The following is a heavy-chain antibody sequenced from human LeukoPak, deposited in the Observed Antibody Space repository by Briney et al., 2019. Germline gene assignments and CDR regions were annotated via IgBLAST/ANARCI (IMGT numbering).Heavy chain of an antibody. CDR3: AKDQGLTAPPPYGLDV. CDR1: GGTFSSSA. D-gene: IGHD5-18*01. Sequence: SSVKVSCKTSGGTFSSSAITWVRQAPGQGLEWMGRIIPVLNITTYAQKFQGRVTITADTSTSTVYMELSSLRSEETAVYYCAKDQGLTAPPPYGLDVWGQGTTVIVTS. CDR2: IIPVLNIT. V-gene: IGHV1-69*04. J-gene: IGHJ6*02.